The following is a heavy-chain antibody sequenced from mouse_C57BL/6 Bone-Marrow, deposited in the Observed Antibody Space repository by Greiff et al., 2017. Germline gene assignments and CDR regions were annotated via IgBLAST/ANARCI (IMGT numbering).Heavy chain of an antibody. J-gene: IGHJ4*01. CDR3: ARQRLRKRGYAMDY. D-gene: IGHD1-1*01. Sequence: QVQLQQSGAELARPGASVKLSCTASGYTFTSYGISWVKQRTGQGLEWIGEIYPRSGTTYYTEKFKGKATLTADKSSSTAYLELRSLTSEDSAVDIGARQRLRKRGYAMDYWGQGTSVTVSS. CDR1: GYTFTSYG. V-gene: IGHV1-81*01. CDR2: IYPRSGTT.